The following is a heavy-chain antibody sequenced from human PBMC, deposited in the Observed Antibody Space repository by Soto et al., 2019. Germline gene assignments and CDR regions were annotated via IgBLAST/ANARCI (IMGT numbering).Heavy chain of an antibody. D-gene: IGHD2-2*01. CDR3: ARIYCTTTTCDSWFDP. CDR2: IDPGDTYA. CDR1: GYTFTTFW. V-gene: IGHV5-10-1*01. J-gene: IGHJ5*02. Sequence: GESLKISCTGFGYTFTTFWISWVRQMPGKGLEWMGRIDPGDTYATYSPAFQGHVTISADKATSTAYLQWSSLKTSDTAMYFCARIYCTTTTCDSWFDPWGQGTLVTVSS.